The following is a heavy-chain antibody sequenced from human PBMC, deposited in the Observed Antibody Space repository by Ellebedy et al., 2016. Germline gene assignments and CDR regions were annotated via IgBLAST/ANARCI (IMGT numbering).Heavy chain of an antibody. V-gene: IGHV3-49*03. CDR1: GFTFGDYA. D-gene: IGHD6-13*01. Sequence: GGSLRLSCTASGFTFGDYAMSWFRQAPGKGLEWIGFIRSKAYGGTTEYAASVKGRFTISRDDSKSIAYLQMNSLKTEDTAVYYCARDCPYSSSCPRHPFDYWGQGTLVTVSS. J-gene: IGHJ4*02. CDR2: IRSKAYGGTT. CDR3: ARDCPYSSSCPRHPFDY.